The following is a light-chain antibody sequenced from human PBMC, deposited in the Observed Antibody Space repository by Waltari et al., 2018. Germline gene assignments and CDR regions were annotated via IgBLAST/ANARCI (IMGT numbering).Light chain of an antibody. J-gene: IGKJ4*01. CDR3: QQYFTTLT. Sequence: DIVMTQSPDSLAVSLGGRASINCTSSQTILYNSNNKNYLAWYQQKPGQPPKLLIYWASTRQSGVPDRFSGSGSGTDFTLTISSMQAGDVAVYYCQQYFTTLTFGGGTKVEIK. V-gene: IGKV4-1*01. CDR1: QTILYNSNNKNY. CDR2: WAS.